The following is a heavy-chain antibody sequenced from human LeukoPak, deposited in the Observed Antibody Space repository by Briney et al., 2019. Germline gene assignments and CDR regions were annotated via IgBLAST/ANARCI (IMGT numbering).Heavy chain of an antibody. CDR1: GFTFSSYA. CDR3: ARVDDLDAFDT. D-gene: IGHD2-2*03. V-gene: IGHV3-30*04. CDR2: IADDGSNK. Sequence: PGGSLRLSCAASGFTFSSYAMHWVRQAPGKRLKWVAVIADDGSNKYYADSVKGRFTISRDNSNNTLYLQMNSLRAEDTAVYYCARVDDLDAFDTWGQGTMVTVSS. J-gene: IGHJ3*02.